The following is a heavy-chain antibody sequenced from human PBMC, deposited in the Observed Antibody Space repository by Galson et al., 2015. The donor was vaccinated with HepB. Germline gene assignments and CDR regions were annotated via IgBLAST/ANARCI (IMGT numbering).Heavy chain of an antibody. J-gene: IGHJ4*02. CDR1: GFTFSRFA. D-gene: IGHD4-17*01. Sequence: SLRLSCAASGFTFSRFAMGWVRQAPGKGLEWVSSISGSGVSTDYADSVKGRFTISRDNSKNTVQLQVNRLRAEDTAVYYCAKKFSVTRTDDYWGQGTLVTVSS. CDR3: AKKFSVTRTDDY. CDR2: ISGSGVST. V-gene: IGHV3-23*01.